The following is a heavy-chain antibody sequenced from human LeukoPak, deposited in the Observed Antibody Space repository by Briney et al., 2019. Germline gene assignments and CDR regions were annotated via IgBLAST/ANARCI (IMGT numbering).Heavy chain of an antibody. CDR1: EYTFTGYY. V-gene: IGHV1-2*02. CDR3: ARDRAYSYGPFDY. J-gene: IGHJ4*02. D-gene: IGHD5-18*01. CDR2: INPNSGGT. Sequence: ASVKVSCKASEYTFTGYYMHWVRQAPGQGLEWMGWINPNSGGTNYAQKFQGRVTMTRETSISTAHMELSRLRSDDTAVYYCARDRAYSYGPFDYWGQGTLVTVSS.